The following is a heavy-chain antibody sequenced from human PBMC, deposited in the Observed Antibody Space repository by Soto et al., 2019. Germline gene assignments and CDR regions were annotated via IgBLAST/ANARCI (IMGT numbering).Heavy chain of an antibody. V-gene: IGHV3-9*01. CDR3: AKGGGSYSGSFDY. CDR1: GFTFDDYV. Sequence: EVQLVESGGGLVQPGRSLRLSCAASGFTFDDYVMHWVRQAPGKGLEWVSGITWNSGSIEYADSVKGRFTISRDNAKNSLYLQMNSLRAEDTALYYCAKGGGSYSGSFDYWGQGTLVTVSS. D-gene: IGHD1-26*01. CDR2: ITWNSGSI. J-gene: IGHJ4*02.